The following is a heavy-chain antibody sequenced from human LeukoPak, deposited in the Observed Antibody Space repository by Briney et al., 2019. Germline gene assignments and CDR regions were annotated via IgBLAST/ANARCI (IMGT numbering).Heavy chain of an antibody. CDR1: GGSFIGSH. D-gene: IGHD4-23*01. CDR3: ARDPTTVVTLPYYFDD. J-gene: IGHJ4*02. V-gene: IGHV4-34*01. CDR2: INNSGNT. Sequence: SETLSLTCAVSGGSFIGSHWNWIRQPPRKGLEWIGEINNSGNTNYNPSLKSRVTISVDTSKNQFSLKLRSVTAADTAVYYCARDPTTVVTLPYYFDDWGQGTLVTVSS.